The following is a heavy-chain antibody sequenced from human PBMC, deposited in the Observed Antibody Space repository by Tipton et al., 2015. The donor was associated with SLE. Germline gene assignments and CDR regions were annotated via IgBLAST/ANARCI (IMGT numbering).Heavy chain of an antibody. CDR2: INHSGST. CDR3: AREKPGYYYYYMDV. V-gene: IGHV4-34*01. Sequence: TLSLTCAVYGGSFSGYYWSWIRQPPGKGLEWIGEINHSGSTNYNPSLKSRVTISVDTSKNQFSPKLSSVTAADTAVYYCAREKPGYYYYYMDVWGKGTTVTASS. J-gene: IGHJ6*03. CDR1: GGSFSGYY.